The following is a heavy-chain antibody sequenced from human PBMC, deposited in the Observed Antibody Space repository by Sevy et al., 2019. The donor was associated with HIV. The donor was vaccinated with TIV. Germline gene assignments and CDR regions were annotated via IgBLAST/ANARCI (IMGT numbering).Heavy chain of an antibody. V-gene: IGHV3-30-3*01. Sequence: GGSLRLSCAASGFTFSNYDMHWVRQAPGKGLEWVAVISHDGNYKNYADSVKVRFTISRDDFTNTLYLQMSSLRPEDTAVYFCARLFSCGGDCYYLDYWGQGALVTVSS. D-gene: IGHD2-21*02. J-gene: IGHJ4*02. CDR2: ISHDGNYK. CDR3: ARLFSCGGDCYYLDY. CDR1: GFTFSNYD.